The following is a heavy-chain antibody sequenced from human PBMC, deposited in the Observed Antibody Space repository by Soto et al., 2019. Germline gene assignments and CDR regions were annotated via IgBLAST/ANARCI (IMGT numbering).Heavy chain of an antibody. D-gene: IGHD4-17*01. J-gene: IGHJ5*02. CDR3: ARHGFYGDYSSNYFDP. V-gene: IGHV5-51*01. CDR1: GYSFSNWW. CDR2: IYPSDSQT. Sequence: RKISCKGSGYSFSNWWIAWVRQMPGKGLEYMGIIYPSDSQTRYSPSLQGQVTISADKSISTAYLQWSSLKASDTAIYYCARHGFYGDYSSNYFDPWGQGTLVTVSS.